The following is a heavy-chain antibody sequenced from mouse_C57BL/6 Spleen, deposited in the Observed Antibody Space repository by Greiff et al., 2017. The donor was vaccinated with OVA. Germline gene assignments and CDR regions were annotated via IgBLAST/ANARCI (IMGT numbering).Heavy chain of an antibody. V-gene: IGHV1-50*01. CDR1: GYTFTSYW. Sequence: VQLQQPGAELVKPGASVKLSCKASGYTFTSYWMQWVKQRPGQGLEWIGEIDPSDSYTNYNQKFKGKATLTVDTSSSTAYMQLSSLTSEDSAVYYCARNYSNYAFAYWGQGTLVTVSA. CDR3: ARNYSNYAFAY. J-gene: IGHJ3*01. D-gene: IGHD2-5*01. CDR2: IDPSDSYT.